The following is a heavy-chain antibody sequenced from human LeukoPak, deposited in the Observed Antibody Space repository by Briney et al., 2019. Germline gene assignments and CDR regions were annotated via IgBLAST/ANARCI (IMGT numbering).Heavy chain of an antibody. V-gene: IGHV3-30-3*01. CDR1: GFTFSSYA. CDR3: ARDPNGDYFSTYFDY. J-gene: IGHJ4*02. D-gene: IGHD4-17*01. Sequence: GGSLRLSCAASGFTFSSYAMSWVRQAPGKGLEWVAVISYDGSNKYYADSVKGRFTISRDNSKNTLYLQMNSLRAEDTAVYYCARDPNGDYFSTYFDYWGQGTLVTVSS. CDR2: ISYDGSNK.